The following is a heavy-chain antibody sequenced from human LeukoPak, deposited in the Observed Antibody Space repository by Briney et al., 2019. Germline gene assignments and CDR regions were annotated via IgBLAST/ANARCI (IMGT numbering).Heavy chain of an antibody. J-gene: IGHJ4*02. V-gene: IGHV3-33*01. CDR2: IWYDGSNK. CDR3: ARAPDPGSPDY. CDR1: GFTFSSNG. D-gene: IGHD3-10*01. Sequence: GGSLRLSCAASGFTFSSNGMHWVRQAPGKGLEWVAVIWYDGSNKYYADSVKGRFTISRDNSKNTLYLQMNSLRAEDTAVYYCARAPDPGSPDYWGQGTLVTVSS.